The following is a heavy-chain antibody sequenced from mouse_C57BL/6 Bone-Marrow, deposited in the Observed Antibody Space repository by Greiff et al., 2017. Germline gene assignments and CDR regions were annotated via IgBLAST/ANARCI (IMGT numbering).Heavy chain of an antibody. CDR2: ISGGGGNT. Sequence: DVKLVESGGGLVKPGGSLKLSCAASGFTFSSYTMSWVRQTPEKRLEWVATISGGGGNTYYPDSVKGRFTISRDNARNTLYLQMSSRRSEDTALYYCARLYGSSFRYFDVWGTGTTVTVSS. CDR1: GFTFSSYT. D-gene: IGHD1-1*01. CDR3: ARLYGSSFRYFDV. V-gene: IGHV5-9*01. J-gene: IGHJ1*03.